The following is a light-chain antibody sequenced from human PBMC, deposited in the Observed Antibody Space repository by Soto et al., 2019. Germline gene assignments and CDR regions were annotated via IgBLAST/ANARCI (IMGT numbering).Light chain of an antibody. Sequence: EIVMTQSPSTLSVSPGERATLSCRASQSVSSNLAWYQQKPGQAPRLLIYGASTRATGIPARFSGSWSGTEVTLTISSLQSEEFAVYYCQQYNNWPPTFGQGTKLEIK. CDR1: QSVSSN. CDR3: QQYNNWPPT. CDR2: GAS. V-gene: IGKV3-15*01. J-gene: IGKJ2*01.